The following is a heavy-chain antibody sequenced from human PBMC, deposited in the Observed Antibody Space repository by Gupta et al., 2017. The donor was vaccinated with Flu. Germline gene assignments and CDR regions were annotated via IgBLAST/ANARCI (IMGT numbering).Heavy chain of an antibody. J-gene: IGHJ4*02. Sequence: RLVDSGGGLVQPGGSLRLSCVVSGFTFSEHYMDWIRQGPGKGLEWVGRIRNKANSYTTEYAASGKDRFTITRDDSKSSLYLQMNSMKNEDTAVYYCSRGETGPSAPGRNDCWGQGTLVTVSS. V-gene: IGHV3-72*01. D-gene: IGHD6-13*01. CDR1: GFTFSEHY. CDR3: SRGETGPSAPGRNDC. CDR2: IRNKANSYTT.